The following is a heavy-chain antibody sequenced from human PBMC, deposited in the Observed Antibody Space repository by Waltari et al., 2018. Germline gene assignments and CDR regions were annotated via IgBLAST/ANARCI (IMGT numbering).Heavy chain of an antibody. CDR2: ISYDGSNK. J-gene: IGHJ6*02. V-gene: IGHV3-30-3*01. Sequence: QVQLVESGGGVVQPGRSLRLSCAASGFTFSSYAMHLVRQAPGKGLEWVAVISYDGSNKYYADSVKGRFTISRDNSKNTLYLQMNSLRAEDTAVYYCARDYAWGATTRNGMDVWGQGTTVTVSS. D-gene: IGHD1-26*01. CDR1: GFTFSSYA. CDR3: ARDYAWGATTRNGMDV.